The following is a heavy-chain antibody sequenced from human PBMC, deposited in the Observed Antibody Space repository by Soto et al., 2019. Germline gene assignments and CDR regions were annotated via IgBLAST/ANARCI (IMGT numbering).Heavy chain of an antibody. CDR3: ARISREFWSGPEY. Sequence: GASLTVSCEGVRYSFSNHWIAWVRQGPEKGLEWMGTVYPGDSDMRYTPSFRGQVTISVDKSINTAYLQWGSLKASDTAKYYCARISREFWSGPEYLGQRTLVTVS. V-gene: IGHV5-51*01. D-gene: IGHD3-3*01. J-gene: IGHJ4*02. CDR1: RYSFSNHW. CDR2: VYPGDSDM.